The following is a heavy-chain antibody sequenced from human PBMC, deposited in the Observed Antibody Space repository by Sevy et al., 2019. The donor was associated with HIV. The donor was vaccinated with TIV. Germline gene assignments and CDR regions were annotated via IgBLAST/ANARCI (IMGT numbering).Heavy chain of an antibody. D-gene: IGHD3-16*01. V-gene: IGHV4-39*01. Sequence: SETLSLTCTVSGGSISSSSYYWGWIRQPPGKGLEWIGSIYYSGSTYYNPSLKSRVTISVDTSKNQFSLKLSSVTATDTAVYYSARQVQGRFWENNWFDPWGQGTLVTVSS. J-gene: IGHJ5*02. CDR1: GGSISSSSYY. CDR3: ARQVQGRFWENNWFDP. CDR2: IYYSGST.